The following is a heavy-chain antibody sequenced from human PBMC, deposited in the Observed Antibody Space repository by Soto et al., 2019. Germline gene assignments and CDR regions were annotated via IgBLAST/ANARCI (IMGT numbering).Heavy chain of an antibody. CDR2: MWAGGRKE. CDR3: ARDIDTSSHFGWFDP. D-gene: IGHD2-2*01. V-gene: IGHV3-33*08. Sequence: PGGSLRLSCAASGFTFNNYGIHWVRQAPGKGLEWVAVMWAGGRKENYADSVKGRFTMSRDLSKNTLYLQMDSLRAEDTAVYYCARDIDTSSHFGWFDPWGQGTLVTVSS. CDR1: GFTFNNYG. J-gene: IGHJ5*02.